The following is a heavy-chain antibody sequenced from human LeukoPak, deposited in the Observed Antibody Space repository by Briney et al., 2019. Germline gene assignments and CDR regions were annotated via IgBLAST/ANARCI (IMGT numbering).Heavy chain of an antibody. J-gene: IGHJ4*02. Sequence: PGGSLRLSCAASGFTFSSYWMHWVRQAPGKGLVWVSRINSDGSSTSYADSVKGRFTISRDNAKNTLYLQMNSLRAEDTAVYYCAYYGSGSYYFCYWGQGTLVTVSS. D-gene: IGHD3-10*01. V-gene: IGHV3-74*01. CDR3: AYYGSGSYYFCY. CDR1: GFTFSSYW. CDR2: INSDGSST.